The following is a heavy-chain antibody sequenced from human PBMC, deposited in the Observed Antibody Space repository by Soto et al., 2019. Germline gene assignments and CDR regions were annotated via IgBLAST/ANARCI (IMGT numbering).Heavy chain of an antibody. CDR1: GYTFTNHP. CDR2: INAGKGDT. D-gene: IGHD1-7*01. V-gene: IGHV1-3*01. J-gene: IGHJ4*02. Sequence: ASVKVSCKASGYTFTNHPIHWVRQAPGQGLEWMGWINAGKGDTKYPQRFQGRVTITRDTSASTAYMELSSLRSEDTAVYYCARNILGGTTDYWGPGTLVTVSS. CDR3: ARNILGGTTDY.